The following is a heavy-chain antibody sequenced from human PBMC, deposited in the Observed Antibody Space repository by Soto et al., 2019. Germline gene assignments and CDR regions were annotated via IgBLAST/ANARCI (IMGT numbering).Heavy chain of an antibody. CDR2: VFYSGDT. J-gene: IGHJ6*02. CDR3: ARQGRNTKIVLLRHYATDF. CDR1: SCSISSNSYF. V-gene: IGHV4-39*01. Sequence: TLSLTCSVSSCSISSNSYFWAWIRQPPGKGLEWIGAVFYSGDTYYSESLKSRVTMSVDTSKNQFSLKLNSVTAADTAVYYCARQGRNTKIVLLRHYATDFWGQGTAVTVS. D-gene: IGHD3-22*01.